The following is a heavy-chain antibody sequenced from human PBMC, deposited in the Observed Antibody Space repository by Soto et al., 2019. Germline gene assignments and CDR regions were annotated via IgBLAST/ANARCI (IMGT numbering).Heavy chain of an antibody. Sequence: SGAEVKKPGASVKVSCKTSGYPFPSFEIHWIRQAPGQRPEWMGGISNAGSGSIKYSQRFQDRLTISGDKRATTVYMTLSSLTSEDTAIYYCARESDHYQDFFQNWGQGSLVTVSA. CDR3: ARESDHYQDFFQN. D-gene: IGHD3-22*01. CDR1: GYPFPSFE. V-gene: IGHV1-3*01. J-gene: IGHJ4*02. CDR2: ISNAGSGSI.